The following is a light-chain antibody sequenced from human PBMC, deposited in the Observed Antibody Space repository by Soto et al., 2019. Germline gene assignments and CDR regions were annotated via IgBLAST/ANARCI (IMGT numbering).Light chain of an antibody. J-gene: IGLJ3*02. CDR3: GTWESRRSARV. Sequence: QSVLTQPPSVSAAPGQKVTISCSGSSSNIGNNYVSWYQQLPGTAPKLLIYDNNKRPAGIPDRLSGSKAGTSATLGSTGLQTGDEADSYGGTWESRRSARVFCGGTKLTVL. CDR1: SSNIGNNY. V-gene: IGLV1-51*01. CDR2: DNN.